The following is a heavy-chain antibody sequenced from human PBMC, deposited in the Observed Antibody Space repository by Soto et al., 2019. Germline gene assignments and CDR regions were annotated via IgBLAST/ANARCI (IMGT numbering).Heavy chain of an antibody. CDR1: GGTFSSYA. CDR3: ARFPNVVVCTAGYYYYGMDV. Sequence: QVQLVQSGAEVKKPGSSVKVSCKASGGTFSSYAISWVRQAPGQGLEWMGGIIPIFGTANYAQKFQGRVTITADKSTSTVYMELSSLRSEDTAVYYCARFPNVVVCTAGYYYYGMDVWGQGTTVTVSS. CDR2: IIPIFGTA. V-gene: IGHV1-69*06. D-gene: IGHD2-2*01. J-gene: IGHJ6*02.